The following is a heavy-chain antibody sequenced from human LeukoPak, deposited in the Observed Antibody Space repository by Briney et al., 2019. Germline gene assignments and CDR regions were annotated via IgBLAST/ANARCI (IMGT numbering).Heavy chain of an antibody. CDR2: IIPFFGTT. D-gene: IGHD4/OR15-4a*01. CDR1: GGTFSSHA. J-gene: IGHJ2*01. CDR3: ARALRPLVQTPYLYFDL. Sequence: HGASVKVSCKASGGTFSSHAVSWVRQAPGQGLEWMGRIIPFFGTTNYAQKLQGRVTITTDESTSTAYMELNSLRSEDTAVYYCARALRPLVQTPYLYFDLWGRGTLVTVSS. V-gene: IGHV1-69*05.